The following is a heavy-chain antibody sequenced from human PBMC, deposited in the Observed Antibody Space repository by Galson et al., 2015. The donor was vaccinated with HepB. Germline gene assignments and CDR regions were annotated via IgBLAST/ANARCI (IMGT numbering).Heavy chain of an antibody. J-gene: IGHJ3*02. CDR3: AKERGGYSYGYDAFDI. CDR1: GFTFSSYG. D-gene: IGHD5-18*01. V-gene: IGHV3-30*18. Sequence: SLRLSCAASGFTFSSYGMHWVRQASGKGLEWVAVLSYVGSNKYYADSVKGRFTISRDNSKNTLYLQMNSLRAEDTAVYYCAKERGGYSYGYDAFDIWGQGTMVTVSS. CDR2: LSYVGSNK.